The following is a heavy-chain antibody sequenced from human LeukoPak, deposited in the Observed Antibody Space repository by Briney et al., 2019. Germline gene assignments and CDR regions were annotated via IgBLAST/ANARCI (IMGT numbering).Heavy chain of an antibody. CDR3: AKGRSSSSSGDAFDI. D-gene: IGHD6-6*01. J-gene: IGHJ3*02. CDR1: AFTFSSYG. CDR2: ISGSGGST. Sequence: GGSLRLSCAASAFTFSSYGMNWVRQAPGKGLEWVSAISGSGGSTYYADSVKGRFTISRDNSKNTLYLQMNSLRAEDTAVYYCAKGRSSSSSGDAFDIWGQGTMVTVSS. V-gene: IGHV3-23*01.